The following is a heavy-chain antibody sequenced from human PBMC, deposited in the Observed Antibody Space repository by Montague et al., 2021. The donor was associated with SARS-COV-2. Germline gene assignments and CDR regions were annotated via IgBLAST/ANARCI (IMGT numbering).Heavy chain of an antibody. Sequence: TLSLTCNVSGDSISGSRHFWNWLRQHPGKGLEWIGYIYHTGTTHSRPSLKSRATLSVDISQNQFSLKLTSMTAADTAIYYCARGVSYGSGFLSEWGPGTLVIVSS. V-gene: IGHV4-31*02. D-gene: IGHD3-10*01. J-gene: IGHJ4*02. CDR1: GDSISGSRHF. CDR2: IYHTGTT. CDR3: ARGVSYGSGFLSE.